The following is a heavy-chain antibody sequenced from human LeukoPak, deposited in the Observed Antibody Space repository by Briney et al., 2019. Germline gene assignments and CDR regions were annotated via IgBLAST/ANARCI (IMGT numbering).Heavy chain of an antibody. CDR1: GYTFSSHA. Sequence: PGGSLRLSRAASGYTFSSHAISWVRQAPGKGLEWVSAISTSGGSTYYADSVKGRFTISRDNSRNTLYLQMNSLRAEDTAIYYCALRGGQPDPFDYWGQGTLVTVSP. V-gene: IGHV3-23*01. D-gene: IGHD3-10*01. CDR2: ISTSGGST. CDR3: ALRGGQPDPFDY. J-gene: IGHJ4*02.